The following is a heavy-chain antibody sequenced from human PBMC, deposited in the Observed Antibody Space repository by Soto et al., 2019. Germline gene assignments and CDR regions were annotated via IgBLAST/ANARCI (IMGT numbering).Heavy chain of an antibody. V-gene: IGHV3-23*01. D-gene: IGHD6-19*01. Sequence: LRLSCAASGFSFSNSGMSWVRQAPGKGLEWVSGISGSGTNTNYADSVKARFIISRDNSKSTLYLQMNSLRAEDTAVYYCAKDSGWLHAYWGPGTLVTVSS. CDR3: AKDSGWLHAY. CDR1: GFSFSNSG. J-gene: IGHJ4*02. CDR2: ISGSGTNT.